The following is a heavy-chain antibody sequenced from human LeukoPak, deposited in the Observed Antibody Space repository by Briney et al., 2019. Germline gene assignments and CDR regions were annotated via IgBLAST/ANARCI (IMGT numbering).Heavy chain of an antibody. CDR3: ARVLRYFDWSYYYYYGMDV. CDR2: MNPNSGNT. J-gene: IGHJ6*02. CDR1: GYTFTNYD. Sequence: GASVKVSCKAAGYTFTNYDINWVRQATGQGLEWMGWMNPNSGNTGYAQKFQGRVTMTRNTSISTAYMELSSLRSEDTAVYYCARVLRYFDWSYYYYYGMDVWGQGTTVTVSS. V-gene: IGHV1-8*01. D-gene: IGHD3-9*01.